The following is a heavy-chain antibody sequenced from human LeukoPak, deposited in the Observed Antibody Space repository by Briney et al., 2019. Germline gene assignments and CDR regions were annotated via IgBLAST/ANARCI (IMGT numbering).Heavy chain of an antibody. CDR3: ARARGYCSGGSCYFDSFDY. Sequence: SETLSLTCTVSGGSISSYYWSWIRQPAGKGLEWIGRIYTSGSTNYNPSLKSRVTMSVDTSKNQFSLKLSSVTAADTAVYYCARARGYCSGGSCYFDSFDYWGQGTLVTVSS. D-gene: IGHD2-15*01. J-gene: IGHJ4*02. CDR2: IYTSGST. V-gene: IGHV4-4*07. CDR1: GGSISSYY.